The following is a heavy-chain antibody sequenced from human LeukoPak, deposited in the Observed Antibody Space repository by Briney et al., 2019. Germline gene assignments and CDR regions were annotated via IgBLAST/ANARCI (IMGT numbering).Heavy chain of an antibody. CDR2: IKQDGSEK. D-gene: IGHD3-10*01. CDR3: ARAQSNYYYGSGRYKLYYFDY. Sequence: PGGSLRLSCAASGFTFSSYWMSWVRQAPGKGLEWVANIKQDGSEKYYVDSVKGRFTISRDNAKNSLYLQMNSLRAEDTAVYYCARAQSNYYYGSGRYKLYYFDYWGQGTLVTVSS. V-gene: IGHV3-7*01. CDR1: GFTFSSYW. J-gene: IGHJ4*02.